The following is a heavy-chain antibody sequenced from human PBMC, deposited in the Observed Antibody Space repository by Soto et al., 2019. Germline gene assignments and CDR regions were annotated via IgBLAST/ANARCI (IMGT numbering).Heavy chain of an antibody. CDR2: INHSGST. D-gene: IGHD5-12*01. CDR3: SIALKSSDYNFYVGVPFAY. Sequence: YWSRIIKKKGKGLELIGEINHSGSTNYTPSLKSRVTISVDTSKNQFSLKLSSVTAADTAVYYCSIALKSSDYNFYVGVPFAYWGQRTLVPVSS. V-gene: IGHV4-34*01. J-gene: IGHJ4*02. CDR1: Y.